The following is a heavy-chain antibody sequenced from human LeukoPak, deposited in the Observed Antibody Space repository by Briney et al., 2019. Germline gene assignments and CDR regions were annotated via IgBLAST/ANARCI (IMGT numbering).Heavy chain of an antibody. CDR1: GDSISSGDYY. Sequence: SETLSLTCTVSGDSISSGDYYWSWIRQPAGKGLEWIGRIYTSGSTNYNPSLKSRVTISVDTSKNQLSLKLTSVTAADTAVYYCARGPYKYDGSGAFDIWGQGTMVTVSS. J-gene: IGHJ3*02. CDR2: IYTSGST. CDR3: ARGPYKYDGSGAFDI. D-gene: IGHD3-22*01. V-gene: IGHV4-61*02.